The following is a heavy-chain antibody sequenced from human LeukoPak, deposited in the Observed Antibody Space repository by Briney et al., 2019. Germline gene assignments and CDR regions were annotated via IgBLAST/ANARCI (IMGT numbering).Heavy chain of an antibody. D-gene: IGHD1-26*01. V-gene: IGHV4-38-2*01. J-gene: IGHJ4*02. CDR3: ARTWDD. CDR2: IYHSGST. Sequence: PSETLSLTCAVSGYSISSGYYWGWIRQPPGKGLEWIGSIYHSGSTYYNPSLKSRVTISVDTSKNQFSLKLSSVTAADTAVYYCARTWDDWGQGTLVTVSS. CDR1: GYSISSGYY.